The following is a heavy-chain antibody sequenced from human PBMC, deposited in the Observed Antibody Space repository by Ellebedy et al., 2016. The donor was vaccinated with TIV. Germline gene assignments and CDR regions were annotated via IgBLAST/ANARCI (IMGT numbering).Heavy chain of an antibody. Sequence: MPSETLSLTCTVSGGSIRSYYWSWIRQPPGKGLEWIGYVYYSGDTNYKPSLKSRVSMSVDTSKNQFSLTLSSVTAADTAVYYCARFANSYGLDVWGQGTTVTVSS. CDR3: ARFANSYGLDV. J-gene: IGHJ6*02. CDR1: GGSIRSYY. CDR2: VYYSGDT. V-gene: IGHV4-59*01.